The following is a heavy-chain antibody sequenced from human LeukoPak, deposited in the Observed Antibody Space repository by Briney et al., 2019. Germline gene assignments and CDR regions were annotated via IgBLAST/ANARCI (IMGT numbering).Heavy chain of an antibody. J-gene: IGHJ6*03. V-gene: IGHV4-34*01. CDR3: ARDTRYMVRGVMGYYYYMDV. CDR2: INHSGST. CDR1: GGSFSGYY. Sequence: SETLSLTCAVYGGSFSGYYWSWIRQPPGKGLEWIGEINHSGSTNYNPSLKSRVTMSVDTSKNQFSLKLSSVTAADTAVYYCARDTRYMVRGVMGYYYYMDVWGKGTTVTVSS. D-gene: IGHD3-10*01.